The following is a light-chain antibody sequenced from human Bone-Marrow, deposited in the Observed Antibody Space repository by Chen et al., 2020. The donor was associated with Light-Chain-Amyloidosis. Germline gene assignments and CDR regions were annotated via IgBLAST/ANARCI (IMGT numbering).Light chain of an antibody. V-gene: IGLV2-14*01. Sequence: QSALTQPASVSGSPGQSITISCTGTSSDVGGDNHVSWYQQHPDKAPKLMIYEVTNRPSWVPDRFSGSKSDNTASLTISELQTEDEADYFCSSYTLTNTLVFGSGTRVTVL. CDR1: SSDVGGDNH. CDR3: SSYTLTNTLV. CDR2: EVT. J-gene: IGLJ1*01.